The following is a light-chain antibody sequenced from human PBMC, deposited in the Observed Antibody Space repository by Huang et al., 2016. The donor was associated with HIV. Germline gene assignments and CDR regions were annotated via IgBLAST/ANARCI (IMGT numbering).Light chain of an antibody. CDR3: QQYGSSPLT. CDR1: QSVSSNF. Sequence: EIVLTQSPGTLSLSPGERVTLSCRASQSVSSNFLAWYQQKPGQSPRLLIYGASTRATVVPDRFIGSGSGTDFTLTISRLEPEDFAVYYCQQYGSSPLTFGGGTKVEIK. J-gene: IGKJ4*01. V-gene: IGKV3-20*01. CDR2: GAS.